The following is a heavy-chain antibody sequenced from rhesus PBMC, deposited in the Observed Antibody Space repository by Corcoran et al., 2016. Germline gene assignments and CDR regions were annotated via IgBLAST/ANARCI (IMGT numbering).Heavy chain of an antibody. V-gene: IGHV4-169*01. CDR2: IDGMGSST. D-gene: IGHD3-3*01. Sequence: QLQLQESGPGLVKPLETLSVTCPVCVCSILSRYWRFIRPPPGMGLEWIGYIDGMGSSTNYNPSLKSRVTRSVDTSKNQLSLKLSSVTAADTAVYYCARGLQYLDWIIDYWGQGVLVTVS. CDR1: VCSILSRY. J-gene: IGHJ4*01. CDR3: ARGLQYLDWIIDY.